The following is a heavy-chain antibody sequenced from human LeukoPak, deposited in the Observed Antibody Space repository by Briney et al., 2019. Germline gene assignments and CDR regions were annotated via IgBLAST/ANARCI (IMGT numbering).Heavy chain of an antibody. Sequence: GGSLRLSCAASGFTFSSYSMNWVRQAPGKGLEWVSSISSSSSYIYYADPVKGRFTISRDNAKNSLYLQMNSLRAEDTAVYYCARDHPGYCTNGVCSLYGMDVWGQGTTVTVSS. CDR3: ARDHPGYCTNGVCSLYGMDV. CDR1: GFTFSSYS. D-gene: IGHD2-8*01. CDR2: ISSSSSYI. V-gene: IGHV3-21*01. J-gene: IGHJ6*02.